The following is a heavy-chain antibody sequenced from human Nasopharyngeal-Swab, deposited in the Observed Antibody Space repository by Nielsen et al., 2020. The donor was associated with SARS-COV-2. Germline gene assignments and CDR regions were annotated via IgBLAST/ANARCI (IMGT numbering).Heavy chain of an antibody. CDR3: ARDRVTGFLGQVYYYYGMDV. Sequence: WIRQPPGKGLEWIGYIYYSGSTNYNPSRKSRVTISVDTSKNQFSLKLSSVTAADTAVYYCARDRVTGFLGQVYYYYGMDVWGQGTTVTVSS. J-gene: IGHJ6*02. CDR2: IYYSGST. V-gene: IGHV4-59*01. D-gene: IGHD3-3*01.